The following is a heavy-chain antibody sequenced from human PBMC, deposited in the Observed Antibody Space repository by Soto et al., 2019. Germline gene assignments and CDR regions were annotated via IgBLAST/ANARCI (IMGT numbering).Heavy chain of an antibody. CDR2: SNHRGSN. Sequence: SETLSLTCVVSGGSFDTYYWNWIRQSPGKGLEWIGESNHRGSNNYSPSLKSRVTISLDTSKNQFSLKLTSVTAADTAVYYCARGESSAWQVALDMWGQGTMVTVSS. D-gene: IGHD6-19*01. CDR1: GGSFDTYY. J-gene: IGHJ3*02. CDR3: ARGESSAWQVALDM. V-gene: IGHV4-34*01.